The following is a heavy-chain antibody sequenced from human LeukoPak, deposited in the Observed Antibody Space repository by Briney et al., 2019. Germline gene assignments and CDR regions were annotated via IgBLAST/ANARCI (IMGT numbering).Heavy chain of an antibody. Sequence: GASLKASCKAFGKIFTDYYIHWLRQPPGQGLEWMGWINPNSGGTNYAQKFQGRVTMTRDTSISTAYMELSRLRSDDTAVYYCARSPVVVNARDYWGQGTLVTVSS. CDR2: INPNSGGT. CDR3: ARSPVVVNARDY. D-gene: IGHD3-22*01. V-gene: IGHV1-2*02. CDR1: GKIFTDYY. J-gene: IGHJ4*02.